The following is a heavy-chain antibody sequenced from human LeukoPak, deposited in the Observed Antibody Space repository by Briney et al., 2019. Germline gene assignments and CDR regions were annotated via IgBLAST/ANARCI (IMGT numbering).Heavy chain of an antibody. Sequence: SETLSLTCTVSGGSISSSSYYWGWIRQPPGKGLEWIGSIYYSGSTYYNPSLKSRVTRSVDTSKNQFSLTLSSVTAADTAVYYCAREVAAAGTRWFDPWGQGTLVTVSS. J-gene: IGHJ5*02. CDR3: AREVAAAGTRWFDP. CDR1: GGSISSSSYY. D-gene: IGHD6-13*01. V-gene: IGHV4-39*07. CDR2: IYYSGST.